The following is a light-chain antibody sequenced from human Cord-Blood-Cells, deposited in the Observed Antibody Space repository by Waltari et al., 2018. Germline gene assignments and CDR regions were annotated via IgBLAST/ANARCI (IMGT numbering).Light chain of an antibody. CDR3: QQYYSTLWT. Sequence: DIVMTQSPDSLAVSLGERATINCKSSQSVLYSSNNKNYLAWYQQKPGQPPKLLIYWASTRESGVPDRFRGIGSGTEFTLTISSLQAEDVAVYYCQQYYSTLWTFGQGTKVEIK. CDR2: WAS. V-gene: IGKV4-1*01. J-gene: IGKJ1*01. CDR1: QSVLYSSNNKNY.